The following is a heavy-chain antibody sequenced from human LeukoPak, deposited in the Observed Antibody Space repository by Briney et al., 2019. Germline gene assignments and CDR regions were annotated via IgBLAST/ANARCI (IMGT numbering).Heavy chain of an antibody. CDR3: ARVADYYDSSGYFSDRAFDI. D-gene: IGHD3-22*01. CDR2: IYYSGST. Sequence: SETLSLTCTVSGGSISSYYWSWIRQPPGKGLEWIGYIYYSGSTNYNPSLKSRVTISVDTSKNQFSLKLSSVTAADTAVYYCARVADYYDSSGYFSDRAFDIWGQGQWSPSLQ. CDR1: GGSISSYY. J-gene: IGHJ3*02. V-gene: IGHV4-59*12.